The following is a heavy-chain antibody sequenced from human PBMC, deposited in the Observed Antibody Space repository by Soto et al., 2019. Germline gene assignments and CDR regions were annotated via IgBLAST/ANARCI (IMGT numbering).Heavy chain of an antibody. V-gene: IGHV4-4*02. CDR2: IYHSGST. CDR1: SGSISSSNW. D-gene: IGHD6-19*01. J-gene: IGHJ4*02. Sequence: QVQLQESGPGLVKPSGTLSLTCAVSSGSISSSNWWSWVRQPPGKGLGWIGEIYHSGSTNYNPSLKSRVTISVDKSKNQFSLKLSSVTAADTAVYYCAREGGWYREHYFDYWGQGTLVTVSS. CDR3: AREGGWYREHYFDY.